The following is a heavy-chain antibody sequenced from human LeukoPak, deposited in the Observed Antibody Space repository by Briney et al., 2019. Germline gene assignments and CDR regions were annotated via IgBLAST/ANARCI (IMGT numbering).Heavy chain of an antibody. V-gene: IGHV4-59*08. CDR1: GGSISSYY. CDR2: IYYSGST. Sequence: SETLSLTCTVSGGSISSYYWSWIRQPPGKGLEWIGYIYYSGSTNYNPSLKSRVTISVDTSKNQFSLKLSSVTAADTAVYYCAGSWSGSYYFDYWGQGTLVTVSS. D-gene: IGHD1-26*01. CDR3: AGSWSGSYYFDY. J-gene: IGHJ4*02.